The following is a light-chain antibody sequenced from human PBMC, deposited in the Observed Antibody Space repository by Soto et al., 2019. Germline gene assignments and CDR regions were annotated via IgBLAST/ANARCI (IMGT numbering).Light chain of an antibody. CDR1: PSVSSSY. CDR2: GAS. Sequence: EIVLTQSPGPLSLSPGARATLSCRASPSVSSSYLAWYQQKPGQAPRLLIYGASSRATGIPDRFSGSGSGTDFTLTISRLEPEDFAVYYCQQYGSSPYTCGQGTKLESK. CDR3: QQYGSSPYT. V-gene: IGKV3-20*01. J-gene: IGKJ2*01.